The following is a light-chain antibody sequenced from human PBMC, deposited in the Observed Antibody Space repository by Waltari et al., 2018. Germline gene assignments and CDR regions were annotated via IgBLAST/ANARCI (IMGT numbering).Light chain of an antibody. CDR3: QQSYSTLVT. CDR2: AAS. CDR1: QSISSY. J-gene: IGKJ3*01. Sequence: DIQMTQSPSSLSASVGDRVTTTCRASQSISSYLNWYQQKPGKAPKLLIYAASSLQSGVPSRFSGSGSGTDFTLTISSLQPEDFATYYCQQSYSTLVTFGPGTKVDIK. V-gene: IGKV1-39*01.